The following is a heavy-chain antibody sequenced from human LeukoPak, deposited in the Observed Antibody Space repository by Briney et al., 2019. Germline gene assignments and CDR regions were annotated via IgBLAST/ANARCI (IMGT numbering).Heavy chain of an antibody. CDR1: GDSVSSGYYY. CDR2: IYYTGST. CDR3: ARNYYDSSGYYIFDAFDI. J-gene: IGHJ3*02. D-gene: IGHD3-22*01. V-gene: IGHV4-61*01. Sequence: PSETLSLTCTVSGDSVSSGYYYWSWIRQPPGKGLEWIGNIYYTGSTNYNPSLKSRVTISVDTSKNQFSLKLNSVTAADMAVYYCARNYYDSSGYYIFDAFDIWGQGTMVTVSS.